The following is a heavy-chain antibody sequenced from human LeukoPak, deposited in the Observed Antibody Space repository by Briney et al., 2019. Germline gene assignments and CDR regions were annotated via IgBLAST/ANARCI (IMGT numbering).Heavy chain of an antibody. V-gene: IGHV3-48*03. J-gene: IGHJ4*02. Sequence: GGSLRLSCAASGFTFSSYEMNWVRQAPGKGLEWVSYISSSGSTIYYADSVKGRFTISRDNAKNSLYLQMNSLRAEDTALYYCARDYFHGDYVYDYWGQGTLVTVSS. CDR3: ARDYFHGDYVYDY. CDR1: GFTFSSYE. D-gene: IGHD4-17*01. CDR2: ISSSGSTI.